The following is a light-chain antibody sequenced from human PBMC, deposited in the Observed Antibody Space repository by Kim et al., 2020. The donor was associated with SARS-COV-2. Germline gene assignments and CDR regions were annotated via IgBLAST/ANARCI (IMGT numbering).Light chain of an antibody. V-gene: IGKV1-5*03. CDR1: QSISSW. CDR2: KAS. Sequence: PSTLSASVGDRGTITCRASQSISSWLAWYQQKPGKAPKLLIYKASSLESGVPSRFSGSGSGTEFTLTISSLQPDDFATYYCQQGTFGQGTKVDIK. CDR3: QQGT. J-gene: IGKJ1*01.